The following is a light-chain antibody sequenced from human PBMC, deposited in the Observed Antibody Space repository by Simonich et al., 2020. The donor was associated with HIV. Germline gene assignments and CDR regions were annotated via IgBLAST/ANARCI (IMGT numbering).Light chain of an antibody. CDR2: LGS. V-gene: IGKV2-28*01. CDR1: QSLLHSNGYNY. J-gene: IGKJ3*01. CDR3: MQALQTPFT. Sequence: DIVMTQSPLSLPVTPGEQASISCRSSQSLLHSNGYNYLDWYLQKPGQSPQLLIYLGSNRASGVPDRFSGSASGIDFTLNISRVEAEDVGLYYCMQALQTPFTFGPGTKVDIK.